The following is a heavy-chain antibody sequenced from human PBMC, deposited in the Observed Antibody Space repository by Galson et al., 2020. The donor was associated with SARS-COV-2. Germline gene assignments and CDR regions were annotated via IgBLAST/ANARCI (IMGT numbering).Heavy chain of an antibody. D-gene: IGHD2-8*01. CDR3: ARSMSYYYGMDV. V-gene: IGHV3-33*01. CDR1: GFTFSSYG. Sequence: GGSLRLSCAASGFTFSSYGMHWVRQAPGKGLEWVAVIWYDGSNKHYADSVKGRFTISRDNSKNTLYLQMNSLRAEDTAVYYCARSMSYYYGMDVWSQGTTVTVSS. J-gene: IGHJ6*02. CDR2: IWYDGSNK.